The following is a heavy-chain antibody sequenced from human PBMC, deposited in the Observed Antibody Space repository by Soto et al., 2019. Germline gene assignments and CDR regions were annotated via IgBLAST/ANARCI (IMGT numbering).Heavy chain of an antibody. D-gene: IGHD3-22*01. J-gene: IGHJ4*02. V-gene: IGHV5-10-1*01. CDR3: ARHETITMIGVVNGTDFDY. CDR2: IDPSDSYT. CDR1: GYSFTSYW. Sequence: GESLKISCKGSGYSFTSYWISWVRQLPGKGLEWMGRIDPSDSYTNYSPSFQGHVTSSADKSISTAYPQWSSLKASDTAMYYCARHETITMIGVVNGTDFDYWGQGTLVTSPQ.